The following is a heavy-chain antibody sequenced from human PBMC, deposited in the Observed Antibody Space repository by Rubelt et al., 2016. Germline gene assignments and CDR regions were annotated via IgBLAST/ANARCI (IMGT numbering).Heavy chain of an antibody. CDR1: GGSISSSSYY. D-gene: IGHD3-3*01. CDR3: ARGRFVEWLPPDY. V-gene: IGHV4-39*01. CDR2: IYYSGST. Sequence: QLQLQESGPGLVKPSETLSLTCTVSGGSISSSSYYWGWIRQPPGKGLEWIGSIYYSGSTYYNPSLKSRVTISVAPAKNQFSLKLSSVTAADTAVYYCARGRFVEWLPPDYWGQGTLVTVSS. J-gene: IGHJ4*02.